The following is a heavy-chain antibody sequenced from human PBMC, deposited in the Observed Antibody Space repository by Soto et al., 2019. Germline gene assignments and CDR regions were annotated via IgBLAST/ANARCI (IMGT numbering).Heavy chain of an antibody. CDR2: IIPIFGTA. CDR3: ARGTGFIAAAGIDY. J-gene: IGHJ4*02. Sequence: ASVKVSCKASGGTFSSYAISWVRQAPGQGFEWMGGIIPIFGTANYAQKFQGRVTITADESTSTAYMELSSLRSEDTAVYYCARGTGFIAAAGIDYWGQGTLVTVSS. CDR1: GGTFSSYA. V-gene: IGHV1-69*13. D-gene: IGHD6-13*01.